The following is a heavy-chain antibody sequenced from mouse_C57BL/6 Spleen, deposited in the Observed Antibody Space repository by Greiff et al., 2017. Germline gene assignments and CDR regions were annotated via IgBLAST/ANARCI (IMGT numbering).Heavy chain of an antibody. V-gene: IGHV1-53*01. CDR3: ARTYSNPAWFAY. CDR1: GYTFTSYW. Sequence: QVQLQQPGTELVKPGASVKLSCKASGYTFTSYWMHWVKQRYGKGREWSGKIKPSNGGTNYNEKFKGKATLTLTKSSSTAYMQLSSLTSEDSAVYYCARTYSNPAWFAYWGQGTLVTVSA. D-gene: IGHD2-5*01. J-gene: IGHJ3*01. CDR2: IKPSNGGT.